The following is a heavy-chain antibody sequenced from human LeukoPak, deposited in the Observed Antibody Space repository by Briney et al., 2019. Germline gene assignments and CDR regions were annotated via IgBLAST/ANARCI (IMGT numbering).Heavy chain of an antibody. CDR3: AKGEYDSWSGYIDY. J-gene: IGHJ4*02. CDR1: GFTFDDYA. V-gene: IGHV3-43*02. Sequence: GGSLRLSCAASGFTFDDYAMHWVRQAPGKGLEWVSLISGDGGSTYYADSVKGRFTISRDNSKNSLYLQMNSLRTEDTALYYCAKGEYDSWSGYIDYRGQGTLVTVSS. CDR2: ISGDGGST. D-gene: IGHD3-3*01.